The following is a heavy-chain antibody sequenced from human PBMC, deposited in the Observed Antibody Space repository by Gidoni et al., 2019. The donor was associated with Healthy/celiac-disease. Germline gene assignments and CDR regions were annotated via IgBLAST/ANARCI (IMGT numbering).Heavy chain of an antibody. V-gene: IGHV3-23*01. Sequence: EVQLLESGGGLVQPGGSLRLSCAASGFTFSSYAMSWVRQAPGKGLEWVSAISGSGGSTYYADSVKGRFTISRDNSKNTLYLQMNSLRAEDTAVYYCAKDSDYYDSSGYYLDAFDIWGQGTMVTVSS. CDR1: GFTFSSYA. J-gene: IGHJ3*02. CDR3: AKDSDYYDSSGYYLDAFDI. CDR2: ISGSGGST. D-gene: IGHD3-22*01.